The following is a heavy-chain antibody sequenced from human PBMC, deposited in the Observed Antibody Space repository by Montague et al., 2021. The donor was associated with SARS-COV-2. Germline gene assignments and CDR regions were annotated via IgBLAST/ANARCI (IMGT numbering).Heavy chain of an antibody. Sequence: TLSLTCAVSGGSVSSGDFFWTWVRQPPGRGRRGVGSLSHSGGSXNNPSLRGRIALLLATSANHFPLSLNSVTAAGSATYYCAGLTVIVDTSGGTLHWFDPWGQRALVTVSS. D-gene: IGHD2-21*02. CDR1: GGSVSSGDFF. CDR3: AGLTVIVDTSGGTLHWFDP. V-gene: IGHV4-30-2*05. J-gene: IGHJ5*02. CDR2: LSHSGGS.